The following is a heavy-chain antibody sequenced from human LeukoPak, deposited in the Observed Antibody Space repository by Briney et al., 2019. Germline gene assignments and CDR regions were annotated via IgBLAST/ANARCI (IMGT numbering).Heavy chain of an antibody. Sequence: GGSLRLSCAASGFTVSSNYMSWVRQAPGKGLEWVSGISGSGGYTYYADSVKGRFTISRDNSKNTPYLQMNSLRAEDTAVYYCAKDLYCSSTSCYMDVWGKGTTVTVSS. V-gene: IGHV3-23*01. CDR1: GFTVSSNY. D-gene: IGHD2-2*01. CDR2: ISGSGGYT. CDR3: AKDLYCSSTSCYMDV. J-gene: IGHJ6*03.